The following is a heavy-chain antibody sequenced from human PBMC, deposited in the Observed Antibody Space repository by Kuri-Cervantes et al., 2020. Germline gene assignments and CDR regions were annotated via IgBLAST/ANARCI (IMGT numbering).Heavy chain of an antibody. D-gene: IGHD1-14*01. J-gene: IGHJ6*02. Sequence: ASVKVSCKASGYTFTGYYMHWVRQAPGQGLEWMGWINPNSGGTNYAQKFQGRVTMTRDTSTSTVYMELSSLRSEDTAVYYCAREVFPTGDYYYGMDVWGQGTAVTVSS. CDR1: GYTFTGYY. V-gene: IGHV1-2*02. CDR2: INPNSGGT. CDR3: AREVFPTGDYYYGMDV.